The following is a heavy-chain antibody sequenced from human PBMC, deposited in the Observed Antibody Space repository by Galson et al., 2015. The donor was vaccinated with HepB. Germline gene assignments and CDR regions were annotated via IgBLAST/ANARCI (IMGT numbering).Heavy chain of an antibody. CDR1: GDNVTSNSAV. Sequence: CAISGDNVTSNSAVWNWIRQSPSRGLEWLGRTYFRSKWRIDYAMSVKSRITISADTSDNQFSLLLRSVTPEDTAVYYCAYGSDVWGPGTTVIVS. J-gene: IGHJ6*02. V-gene: IGHV6-1*01. CDR2: TYFRSKWRI. CDR3: AYGSDV.